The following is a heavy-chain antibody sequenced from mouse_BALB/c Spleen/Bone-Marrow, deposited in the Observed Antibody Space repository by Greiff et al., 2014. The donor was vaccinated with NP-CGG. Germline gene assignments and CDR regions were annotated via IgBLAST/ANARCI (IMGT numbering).Heavy chain of an antibody. J-gene: IGHJ2*01. Sequence: VQLQQSGSVLVRPGASVKLSCKASGYTFTSSWMHWAKQRPGQGLERIGEIHPNSGNTNYNEKFKGKATLTVDTSSSTAYVDLSSLTSEDSAVYYCARELGRGYYFDYWGQGTTLTVSS. CDR2: IHPNSGNT. V-gene: IGHV1S130*01. CDR3: ARELGRGYYFDY. CDR1: GYTFTSSW. D-gene: IGHD4-1*01.